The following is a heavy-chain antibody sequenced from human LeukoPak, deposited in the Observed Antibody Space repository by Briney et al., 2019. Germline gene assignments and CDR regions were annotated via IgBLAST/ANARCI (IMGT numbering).Heavy chain of an antibody. Sequence: SETLSLTCAVYGGSFSGYYWSWIRQPPGKGLEWIGEISHSGSTNYNPSLKSRVTISVDSSKNQFSLKLTSVTAADTAVYYCATLGEYYDSSGYYYNWGQGTLVTVSS. CDR3: ATLGEYYDSSGYYYN. CDR2: ISHSGST. V-gene: IGHV4-34*01. D-gene: IGHD3-22*01. CDR1: GGSFSGYY. J-gene: IGHJ4*02.